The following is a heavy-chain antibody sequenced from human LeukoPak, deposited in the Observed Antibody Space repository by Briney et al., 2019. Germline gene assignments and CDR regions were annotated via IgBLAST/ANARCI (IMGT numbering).Heavy chain of an antibody. Sequence: GGSLRLSCAASGFTFSSYAMSWVRQAPGKGLEWVSAISGRGGGTYYADSVKGRFTISRDNSKNTLYLQMNSLRAEDTAVYYCAKGRGVVIIDYFDYWGQGTLVTVSS. V-gene: IGHV3-23*01. CDR1: GFTFSSYA. CDR2: ISGRGGGT. D-gene: IGHD3-3*01. CDR3: AKGRGVVIIDYFDY. J-gene: IGHJ4*02.